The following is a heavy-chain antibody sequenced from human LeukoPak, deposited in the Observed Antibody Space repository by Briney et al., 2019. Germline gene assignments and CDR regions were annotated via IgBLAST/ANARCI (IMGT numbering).Heavy chain of an antibody. J-gene: IGHJ4*02. V-gene: IGHV3-23*01. D-gene: IGHD6-13*01. CDR3: AALMYSSSWFDY. CDR2: ISGSGGST. CDR1: GFTFSSYA. Sequence: GGSLRLSCAASGFTFSSYAMSWARQAPGKGLEWVSAISGSGGSTYYADSVKGRFTISRDNSKNTLYLQMNSLRAEDTAVYYCAALMYSSSWFDYWGQGTLVTVSS.